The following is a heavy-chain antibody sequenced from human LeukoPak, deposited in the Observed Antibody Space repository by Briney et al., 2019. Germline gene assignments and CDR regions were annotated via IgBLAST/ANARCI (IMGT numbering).Heavy chain of an antibody. D-gene: IGHD1-26*01. Sequence: GGSLRLSCATSGFTFGYYEMNWVRQAPGKGLEWVGFIRSKTYGGTGEYAASVKGRFTISRDDSKSIAHLQMNSLKTEDTAVYYCTRSESGTYKGGFDFWGQGTLVTVSS. CDR1: GFTFGYYE. V-gene: IGHV3-49*04. J-gene: IGHJ4*02. CDR2: IRSKTYGGTG. CDR3: TRSESGTYKGGFDF.